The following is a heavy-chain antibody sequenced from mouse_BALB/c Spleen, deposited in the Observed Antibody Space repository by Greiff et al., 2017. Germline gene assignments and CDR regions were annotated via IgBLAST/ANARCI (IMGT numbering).Heavy chain of an antibody. Sequence: EVQVVESGGGLVQPGGSLKLSCAASGFTFSSYGMSWVRQTPDKRLELVATINSNGGSTYYPDSVKGRFTISRDNAKNTLYLQMSSLKSEDTAMYYCARDAYAMDYWGQGTSVTVSS. CDR3: ARDAYAMDY. CDR2: INSNGGST. J-gene: IGHJ4*01. V-gene: IGHV5-6-3*01. CDR1: GFTFSSYG.